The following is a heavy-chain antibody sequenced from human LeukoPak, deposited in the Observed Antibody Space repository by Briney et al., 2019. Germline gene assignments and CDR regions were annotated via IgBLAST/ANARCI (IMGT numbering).Heavy chain of an antibody. V-gene: IGHV3-23*01. J-gene: IGHJ4*02. Sequence: PGGSLRLSCAASGFTFSSYAMSWVRQAPGKGLEWVSAISGSGGSTYYADSVKGRFTISRDNSKNTLYLQMNSLRAEDTAVYYCAKDSRITMVRGVVDYWGQGTLVTVSS. CDR2: ISGSGGST. CDR1: GFTFSSYA. D-gene: IGHD3-10*01. CDR3: AKDSRITMVRGVVDY.